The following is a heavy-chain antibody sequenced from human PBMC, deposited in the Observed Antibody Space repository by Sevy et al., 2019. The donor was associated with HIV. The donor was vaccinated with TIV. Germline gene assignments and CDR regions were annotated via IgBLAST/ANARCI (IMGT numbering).Heavy chain of an antibody. J-gene: IGHJ4*02. CDR3: AREHTGSFPDF. D-gene: IGHD1-26*01. Sequence: GGSLRLSCAASGFTFRDYPMNWIRQAPGKGLEWLSYISRASDSIYYEDSVIGRFTVSRDNAKNSLYLQMDRLSDEDTAIYYCAREHTGSFPDFWGQGTLVTVSS. CDR2: ISRASDSI. CDR1: GFTFRDYP. V-gene: IGHV3-48*02.